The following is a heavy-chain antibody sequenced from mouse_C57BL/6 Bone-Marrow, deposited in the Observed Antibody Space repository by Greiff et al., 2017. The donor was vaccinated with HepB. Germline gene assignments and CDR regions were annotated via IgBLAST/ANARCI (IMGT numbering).Heavy chain of an antibody. CDR3: ARLGNYGNWEVYFDY. J-gene: IGHJ2*01. D-gene: IGHD2-1*01. CDR2: IFPGSGST. CDR1: GYTFTDYY. Sequence: VQGVESGPELVKPGASVKISCKASGYTFTDYYINWVKQRPGQGLEWIGWIFPGSGSTYYNEKFKGKATLTVDKSSSTAYMLLSSLTSEDSAVYFCARLGNYGNWEVYFDYWGQGTTLTVSS. V-gene: IGHV1-75*01.